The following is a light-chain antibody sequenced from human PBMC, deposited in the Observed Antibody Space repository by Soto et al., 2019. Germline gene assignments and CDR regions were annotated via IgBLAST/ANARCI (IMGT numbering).Light chain of an antibody. Sequence: QSALTQPPSVFAAPGQKVTISCSGSSSNIGNNYVSWYQQLPGTAPKLLIYDNNKRPSGIPDRFSGSKSGTSATLGITGLQTGDEADYYCGTWDSSLSAYVFGTGTKVTVL. J-gene: IGLJ1*01. CDR3: GTWDSSLSAYV. CDR2: DNN. V-gene: IGLV1-51*01. CDR1: SSNIGNNY.